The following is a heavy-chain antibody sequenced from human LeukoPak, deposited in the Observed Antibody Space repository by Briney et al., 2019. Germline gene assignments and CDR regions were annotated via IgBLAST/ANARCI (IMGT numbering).Heavy chain of an antibody. J-gene: IGHJ4*02. CDR3: ARVARGRDYFDY. CDR1: GGSISSGDYY. D-gene: IGHD3-10*01. V-gene: IGHV4-30-4*08. Sequence: SETLSLTCTVSGGSISSGDYYWSWIRQPPGKGLEWIGYIYYSGSTNYNPSLKSRVTISVDTSKNQFSLKLSSVTAADTAVYYCARVARGRDYFDYWGQGPLVTVSS. CDR2: IYYSGST.